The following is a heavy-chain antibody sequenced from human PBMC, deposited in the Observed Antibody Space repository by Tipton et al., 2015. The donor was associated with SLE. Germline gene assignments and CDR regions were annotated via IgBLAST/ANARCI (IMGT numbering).Heavy chain of an antibody. CDR3: ARALGSGWFFDY. Sequence: SLRLSCAASGFTFSSYGMQWVRQAPGKGLEWVAFIRDDGSNKYYADSVKGRFTISRDNSKNTLYLQMNSLRAEDTAVYYCARALGSGWFFDYWGQGTLVTV. CDR1: GFTFSSYG. CDR2: IRDDGSNK. V-gene: IGHV3-30*02. J-gene: IGHJ4*02. D-gene: IGHD6-19*01.